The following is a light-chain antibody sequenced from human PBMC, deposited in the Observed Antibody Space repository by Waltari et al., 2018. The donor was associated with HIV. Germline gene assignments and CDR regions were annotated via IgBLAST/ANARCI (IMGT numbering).Light chain of an antibody. J-gene: IGLJ1*01. CDR1: ALPKQY. CDR3: QSADSSDTFV. Sequence: SYELTQPPSVSVSPGQTPRITCSGDALPKQYAYWYQQKPGQAPILVIYKDIERPSGIPERFSGSSSGTTVTLTISGVQAEDEADYYCQSADSSDTFVFGSGTKVTVL. V-gene: IGLV3-25*03. CDR2: KDI.